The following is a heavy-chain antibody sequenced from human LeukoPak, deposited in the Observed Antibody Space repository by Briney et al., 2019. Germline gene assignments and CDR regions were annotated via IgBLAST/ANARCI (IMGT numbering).Heavy chain of an antibody. V-gene: IGHV3-21*01. CDR3: ARAVSLPGYSGYDLGY. D-gene: IGHD5-12*01. Sequence: GGSLRLSCAASGFTFSSYSMNWVRQAPGKGLEWVSSISSSSSYIYYADSVKGRFTISRDNAKNSLYLQMNSLRAEDTAVYYCARAVSLPGYSGYDLGYWGQGTLVNVSS. CDR1: GFTFSSYS. CDR2: ISSSSSYI. J-gene: IGHJ4*02.